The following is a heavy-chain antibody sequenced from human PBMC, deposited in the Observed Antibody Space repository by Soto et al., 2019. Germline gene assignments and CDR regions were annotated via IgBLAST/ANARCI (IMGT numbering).Heavy chain of an antibody. Sequence: PGGSLRLSCAASGFTFSGSAMHWVRQASGKGLEWVGRIRSKANSYATAYAASVKGRFTISRDDSKNTAYLQMNSLKTEDTAVYYCTIGVVTAAIGGSSRHWGQGTLVTVSS. CDR1: GFTFSGSA. CDR3: TIGVVTAAIGGSSRH. V-gene: IGHV3-73*01. J-gene: IGHJ1*01. CDR2: IRSKANSYAT. D-gene: IGHD2-2*01.